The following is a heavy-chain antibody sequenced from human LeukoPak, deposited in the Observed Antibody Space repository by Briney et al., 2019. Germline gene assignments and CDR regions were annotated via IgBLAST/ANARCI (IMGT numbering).Heavy chain of an antibody. CDR2: ISNSGSSI. D-gene: IGHD5-24*01. Sequence: GGSLRISCAASGFTFSDSYMTWIRQAPGKGLEWVSYISNSGSSIYYADSMKGRFTISRDNSKNTLYLQMNSLRPEDTAVYSCARGQRRHIDMAPSFDYWGQGTLVTVSS. J-gene: IGHJ4*02. V-gene: IGHV3-11*04. CDR1: GFTFSDSY. CDR3: ARGQRRHIDMAPSFDY.